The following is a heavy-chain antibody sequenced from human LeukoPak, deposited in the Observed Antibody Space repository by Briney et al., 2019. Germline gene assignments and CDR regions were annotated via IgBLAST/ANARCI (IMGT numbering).Heavy chain of an antibody. D-gene: IGHD6-13*01. CDR2: IRSKANSYAT. CDR3: TGRGPTAAAPDS. V-gene: IGHV3-73*01. CDR1: GFTFSGSA. Sequence: GGSLKLSCAASGFTFSGSAMHWVRQASGKGLEWVGRIRSKANSYATAYAASVKGRFTISRDDSKNTAYLQMNSLKTEDTAVYFCTGRGPTAAAPDSWGQGTLVTVSS. J-gene: IGHJ4*02.